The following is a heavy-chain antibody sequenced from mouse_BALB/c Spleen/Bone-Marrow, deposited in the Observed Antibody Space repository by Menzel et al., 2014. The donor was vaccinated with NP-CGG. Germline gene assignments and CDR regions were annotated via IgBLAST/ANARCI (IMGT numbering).Heavy chain of an antibody. Sequence: EVKLMESGGGLVKPGGSLKLSCAAPGFTFSSYTMSWVRQTPEKRLEWVATISSGGSYTYYPDSVKGRFTISRDNAKNTLYLQMSSLKSEDTAMYYCTRDPGRGRYFDVWGAGTTVTVSS. CDR3: TRDPGRGRYFDV. J-gene: IGHJ1*01. D-gene: IGHD3-3*01. V-gene: IGHV5-6-4*01. CDR2: ISSGGSYT. CDR1: GFTFSSYT.